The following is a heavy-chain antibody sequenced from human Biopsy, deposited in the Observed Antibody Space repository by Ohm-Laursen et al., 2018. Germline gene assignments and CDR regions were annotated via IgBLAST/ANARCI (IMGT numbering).Heavy chain of an antibody. V-gene: IGHV4-39*01. D-gene: IGHD4/OR15-4a*01. CDR3: AQTRNDYGEFYFDY. J-gene: IGHJ4*02. CDR1: GDSISSSTYY. Sequence: SEALSLTWSVSGDSISSSTYYWGWIRQPPGKGLEWIGTIRNTYFRTSLKSRVTMSVDTSKNQFSLKLSSVTAADTGVYYCAQTRNDYGEFYFDYWGRGTLVTVSS. CDR2: IRNT.